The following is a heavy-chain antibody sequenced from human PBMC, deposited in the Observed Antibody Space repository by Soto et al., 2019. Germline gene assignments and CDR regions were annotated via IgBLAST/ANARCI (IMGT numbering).Heavy chain of an antibody. Sequence: GGSLRLSCAASGFTFSSYSMNWVRQAPGKGLEWVSSISSSSSYIYYADSVKGRFTISRDNAKNSLYLQMNSLRAEDTAVYYCARDLGIAAAGTYTDYYYGMDVWGQGTTVTVSS. CDR1: GFTFSSYS. D-gene: IGHD6-13*01. CDR3: ARDLGIAAAGTYTDYYYGMDV. V-gene: IGHV3-21*01. J-gene: IGHJ6*02. CDR2: ISSSSSYI.